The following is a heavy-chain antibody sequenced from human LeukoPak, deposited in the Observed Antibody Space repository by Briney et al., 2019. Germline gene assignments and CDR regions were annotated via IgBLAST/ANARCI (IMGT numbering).Heavy chain of an antibody. D-gene: IGHD6-25*01. CDR2: IYHSGST. Sequence: SETLSLTCTVSGGSISSGGYYWSRIRQPPGKGLEWIGYIYHSGSTYYNPSLKSRVTISVDRSKNQFSLKLSSVTAADTAVYYCARAYHIAATFDYWGQGTLVTVSS. CDR3: ARAYHIAATFDY. J-gene: IGHJ4*02. V-gene: IGHV4-30-2*01. CDR1: GGSISSGGYY.